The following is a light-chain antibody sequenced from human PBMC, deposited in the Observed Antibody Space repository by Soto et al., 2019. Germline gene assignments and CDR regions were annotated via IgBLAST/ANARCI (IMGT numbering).Light chain of an antibody. CDR1: SSNIGNNY. J-gene: IGLJ2*01. Sequence: QSVLTQPPSVSAAPGQKVTISCSGSSSNIGNNYVSWYQHFPGTAPKLLIYDNNKRPPGIPDRFSGSKSGTSATLGITGLPTGDEADYYCGTWDSLLSAVVFGGGTKLTVL. CDR2: DNN. V-gene: IGLV1-51*01. CDR3: GTWDSLLSAVV.